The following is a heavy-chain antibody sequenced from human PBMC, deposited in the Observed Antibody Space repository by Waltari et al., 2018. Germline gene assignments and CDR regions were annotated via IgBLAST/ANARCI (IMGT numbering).Heavy chain of an antibody. V-gene: IGHV1-69*06. CDR2: IIPIFGTA. D-gene: IGHD3-22*01. CDR1: GGTFSSYA. CDR3: ASDRDYYDSSGYDY. J-gene: IGHJ4*02. Sequence: QVQLVQSGAEVKKPGSSVKVSCKASGGTFSSYALSWVRQAPGQGLEWMGGIIPIFGTANYAQKFQGRVTITADKSTSTAYMELSSLRSEDTAVYYCASDRDYYDSSGYDYWGQGTLVTVSS.